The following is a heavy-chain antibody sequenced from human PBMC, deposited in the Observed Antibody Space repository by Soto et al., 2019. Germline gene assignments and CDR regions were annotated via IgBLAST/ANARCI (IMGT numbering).Heavy chain of an antibody. CDR2: IYYSGST. D-gene: IGHD2-15*01. Sequence: SETLSLTCAVSGDSISSGGFSWSWIRQPPGKGLEWIGYIYYSGSTSYSPSLKSRVTISVDTSKNQFSLKLSSVTAADTAVYYGARHVEVGGAISDSWGQGPLVTVSS. CDR3: ARHVEVGGAISDS. V-gene: IGHV4-30-2*03. CDR1: GDSISSGGFS. J-gene: IGHJ5*01.